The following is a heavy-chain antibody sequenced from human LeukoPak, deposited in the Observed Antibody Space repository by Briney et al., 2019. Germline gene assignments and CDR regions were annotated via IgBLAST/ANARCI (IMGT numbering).Heavy chain of an antibody. CDR3: ARASTSPRYSSGWFRY. CDR2: IIPILGIA. D-gene: IGHD6-19*01. Sequence: GSSVKVSCKASGGTFSSYAISWVRPAPGQGLEWMGRIIPILGIANYAQKFQGRVTITADKSTSTAYMELSSLRSEDTAVYYCARASTSPRYSSGWFRYWGQGTLVTVSS. V-gene: IGHV1-69*04. J-gene: IGHJ4*02. CDR1: GGTFSSYA.